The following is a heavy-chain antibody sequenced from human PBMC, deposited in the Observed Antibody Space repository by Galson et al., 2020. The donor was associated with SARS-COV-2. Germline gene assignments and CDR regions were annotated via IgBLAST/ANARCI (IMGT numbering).Heavy chain of an antibody. CDR3: ATQAYGLFQY. Sequence: GGSLRLSCAASGFTFSHYWMSWVRQAPGKGLEWVANIKTDGSETYYADSVKARFTISRDNAKDSLFREMKSLRVDDTGTYYCATQAYGLFQYWGQGTLVIVSS. CDR1: GFTFSHYW. J-gene: IGHJ4*02. V-gene: IGHV3-7*01. CDR2: IKTDGSET. D-gene: IGHD3-16*01.